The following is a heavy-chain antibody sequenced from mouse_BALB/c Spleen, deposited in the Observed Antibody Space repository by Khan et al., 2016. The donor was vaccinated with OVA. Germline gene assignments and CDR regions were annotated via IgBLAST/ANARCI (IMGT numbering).Heavy chain of an antibody. CDR2: ISYSGNS. CDR1: GDSITSGY. V-gene: IGHV3-8*02. J-gene: IGHJ3*01. Sequence: EVQLQESGPSLVKPSQTLSLTCSVTGDSITSGYWNWIRKFPGNKLEYMGYISYSGNSYYNPSLKSRISITREQSKHQYYLQLNSVTTEDTATFYCACELRGLAYWGQGTLVTVSA. D-gene: IGHD1-1*01. CDR3: ACELRGLAY.